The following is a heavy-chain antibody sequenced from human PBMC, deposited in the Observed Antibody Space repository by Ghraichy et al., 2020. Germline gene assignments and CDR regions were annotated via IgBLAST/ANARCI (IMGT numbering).Heavy chain of an antibody. D-gene: IGHD6-13*01. CDR3: ARVIRYSSTDAFDI. J-gene: IGHJ3*02. CDR2: IYYSGST. CDR1: GGSISSYY. Sequence: SETLSLTCTVSGGSISSYYWSWIRQPPGKGLEWIGYIYYSGSTNYNPSLKSRVTISVDTSKNQFSLKLSSVTAADTAVYYCARVIRYSSTDAFDIWGQGTMVTVSS. V-gene: IGHV4-59*01.